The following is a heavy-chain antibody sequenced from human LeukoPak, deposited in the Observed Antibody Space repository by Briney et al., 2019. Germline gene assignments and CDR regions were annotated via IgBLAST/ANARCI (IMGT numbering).Heavy chain of an antibody. Sequence: PGGSLRLSCSASGFTFSSYAMSWVRQAPGKGLEWVSAISGSGGSTYYADSVKGRFTISRDNSKNTLYLQMNSLRAEDTAVYYCAKDLIGGYDYGDYWGQGTLVTVSS. J-gene: IGHJ4*02. D-gene: IGHD5-12*01. CDR3: AKDLIGGYDYGDY. CDR1: GFTFSSYA. CDR2: ISGSGGST. V-gene: IGHV3-23*01.